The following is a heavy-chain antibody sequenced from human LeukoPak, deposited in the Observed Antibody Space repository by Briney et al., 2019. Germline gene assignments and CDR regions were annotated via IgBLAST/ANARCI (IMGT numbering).Heavy chain of an antibody. J-gene: IGHJ5*02. D-gene: IGHD5-12*01. CDR3: ARGHRGYSGYDRLGYSSGWQRVNWFDP. Sequence: PSETLSLTCTVSGGSISSYYWSWIRQPPGKGLEWIGYIYYSGSTNYNPSLKRRVTISVDTSKNQFSLKLSSVTAADTAVYYCARGHRGYSGYDRLGYSSGWQRVNWFDPWGQGTLVTVSS. CDR1: GGSISSYY. V-gene: IGHV4-59*01. CDR2: IYYSGST.